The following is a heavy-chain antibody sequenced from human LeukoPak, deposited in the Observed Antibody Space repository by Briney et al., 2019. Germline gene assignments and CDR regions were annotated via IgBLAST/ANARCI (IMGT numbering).Heavy chain of an antibody. V-gene: IGHV4-39*01. CDR1: GGSISSSSYY. CDR3: ARLKKRYGIHFDY. D-gene: IGHD1-14*01. J-gene: IGHJ4*02. CDR2: IYYSGST. Sequence: PSETLSLTCTVSGGSISSSSYYWGWIRQPPGKGLEWIGSIYYSGSTYYNPSLKSRVTISVDTSKNQFSLKLSSVTAADTAVYYCARLKKRYGIHFDYWGQGTLVTVSS.